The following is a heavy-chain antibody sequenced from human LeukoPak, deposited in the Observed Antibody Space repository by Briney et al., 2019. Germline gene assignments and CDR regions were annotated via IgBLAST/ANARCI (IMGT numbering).Heavy chain of an antibody. CDR2: IVGSGSNT. D-gene: IGHD3-9*01. V-gene: IGHV3-23*01. CDR3: AKWGDYDILTGYYDSDY. J-gene: IGHJ4*02. Sequence: GGSLRLSCAASGFTFSNYAMSWVRQAPGKGLEWVSAIVGSGSNTYCADSVKGRFTISRDNPKNTLYLQMNSLRAEDTAVYYCAKWGDYDILTGYYDSDYWGQGTLVTVSS. CDR1: GFTFSNYA.